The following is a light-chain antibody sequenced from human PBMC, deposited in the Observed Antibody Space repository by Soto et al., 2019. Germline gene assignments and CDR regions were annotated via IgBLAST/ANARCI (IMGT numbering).Light chain of an antibody. J-gene: IGKJ4*01. CDR3: QQYGSASPVT. Sequence: EIVLTQSPGTLSLSPGERATLSCRASQSVSSSYLAWYQQKPGQAPRLLIHGASSRATGIPDRFSGSGSGTDFTLTISRLEPEDFAVYYCQQYGSASPVTFGGGTKVDIK. CDR1: QSVSSSY. V-gene: IGKV3-20*01. CDR2: GAS.